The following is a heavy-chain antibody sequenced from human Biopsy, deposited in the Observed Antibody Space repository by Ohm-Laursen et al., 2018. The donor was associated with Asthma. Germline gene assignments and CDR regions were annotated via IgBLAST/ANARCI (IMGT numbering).Heavy chain of an antibody. V-gene: IGHV4-39*02. CDR3: ARAVSSSSYWYFDL. D-gene: IGHD6-6*01. J-gene: IGHJ2*01. CDR2: IYYSGRT. CDR1: GDAMSTSGSY. Sequence: GTLSLLCIVSGDAMSTSGSYWGWIRQSPGKGLEWIGSIYYSGRTYSNLSLESRVTISANTSKNHFSLKVTSVTAADTAVYYCARAVSSSSYWYFDLWGRGDLVTVSS.